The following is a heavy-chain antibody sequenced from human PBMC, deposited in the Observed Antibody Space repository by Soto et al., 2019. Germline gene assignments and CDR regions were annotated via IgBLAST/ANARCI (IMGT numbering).Heavy chain of an antibody. Sequence: PSETLSLTCAVSSGSISSSNWWSWVRQPPGKGLEWIGEIYHSGSTNYNPSLKSRVTISVDKSKNQFSLKLSSVTAADTAVYYCARAGGYSSSWETRGTYFDYWGQGTLVTVSS. CDR2: IYHSGST. V-gene: IGHV4-4*02. CDR1: SGSISSSNW. D-gene: IGHD6-13*01. CDR3: ARAGGYSSSWETRGTYFDY. J-gene: IGHJ4*02.